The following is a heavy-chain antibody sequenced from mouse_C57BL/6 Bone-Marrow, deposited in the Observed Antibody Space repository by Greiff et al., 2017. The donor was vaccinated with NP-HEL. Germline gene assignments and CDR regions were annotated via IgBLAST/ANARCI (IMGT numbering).Heavy chain of an antibody. CDR3: ARYYGSSYWFAY. V-gene: IGHV1-52*01. Sequence: QVQLQQPGAELVRPGSSVKLSCKASGYTFTSYWMHWVKQRPIQGLEWIGNIDPSDSETHYNQKFKDKATLTVDKSSSTAYMQLSSLTSEDSAVYYCARYYGSSYWFAYWGQGTLVTVSA. CDR2: IDPSDSET. J-gene: IGHJ3*01. CDR1: GYTFTSYW. D-gene: IGHD1-1*01.